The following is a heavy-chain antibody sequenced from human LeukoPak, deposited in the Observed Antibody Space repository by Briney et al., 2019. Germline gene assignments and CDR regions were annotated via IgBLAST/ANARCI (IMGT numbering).Heavy chain of an antibody. CDR3: AREGDSTRAFDI. CDR2: IYTSGST. J-gene: IGHJ3*02. D-gene: IGHD2/OR15-2a*01. V-gene: IGHV4-4*07. CDR1: GGSISSYY. Sequence: PSETLSLTCTVSGGSISSYYWSWIRQPAGKGLEWIGRIYTSGSTNYNPSLKSRVTTSVDTSENQFSLKLSSVTAADTAVYYCAREGDSTRAFDIWGQGTMVTVSS.